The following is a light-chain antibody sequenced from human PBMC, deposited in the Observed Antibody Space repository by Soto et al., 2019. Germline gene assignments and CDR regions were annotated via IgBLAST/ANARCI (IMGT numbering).Light chain of an antibody. CDR2: AAS. CDR3: QQYGSSPRT. V-gene: IGKV3-20*01. J-gene: IGKJ2*01. Sequence: EIVLTQSPGTLSLSPGERATLSCRASQSISSNSLAWYQQRPGQAPRLLIYAASSRATGIPDRFSGGGSATDFTLTVSRVEPEDFAVYYCQQYGSSPRTFGQGTKLEIK. CDR1: QSISSNS.